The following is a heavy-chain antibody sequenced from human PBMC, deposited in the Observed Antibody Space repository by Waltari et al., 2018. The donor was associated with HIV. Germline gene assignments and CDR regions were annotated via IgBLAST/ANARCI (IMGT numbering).Heavy chain of an antibody. D-gene: IGHD2-21*02. CDR3: ARSLLTPYYFDS. V-gene: IGHV1-69*12. CDR2: VVPFFATT. J-gene: IGHJ4*02. Sequence: QVQLVQSGAEVQKRGSSVKVSCTASRGTFSNFAINWVRQAPGQGLEWMGGVVPFFATTTYARKFQGRVTISATASTGTAYMELRSLTTDDTAVYYCARSLLTPYYFDSWGQGTLVTVSS. CDR1: RGTFSNFA.